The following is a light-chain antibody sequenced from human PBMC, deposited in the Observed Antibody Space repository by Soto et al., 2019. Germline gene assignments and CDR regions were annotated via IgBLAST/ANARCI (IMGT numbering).Light chain of an antibody. J-gene: IGKJ1*01. CDR1: QAIRND. Sequence: AIQMTQSPSSLSASVGDRVTITCRASQAIRNDLGWYQQKPGKAPRLLIFAASTLQSGVPSRFSGSGSGTDFTLTIRSLQPEDFATYYCLQDYNYPWTFGQGTKVEIK. CDR3: LQDYNYPWT. V-gene: IGKV1-6*01. CDR2: AAS.